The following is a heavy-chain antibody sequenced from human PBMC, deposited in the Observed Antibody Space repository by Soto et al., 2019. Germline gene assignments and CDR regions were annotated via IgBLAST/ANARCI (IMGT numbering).Heavy chain of an antibody. CDR3: SRDQVVGSFQYFYMDV. CDR1: GFTFSNFS. V-gene: IGHV3-48*01. J-gene: IGHJ6*03. CDR2: ISTSSRII. Sequence: HPGGSLRLSCAASGFTFSNFSMHWVRQAPGKGLEWVSYISTSSRIIYYADSVKGRLTISRDNAKNSLYLQMNSLRAEDTAVYSCSRDQVVGSFQYFYMDVWGKGTTVTVSS. D-gene: IGHD1-26*01.